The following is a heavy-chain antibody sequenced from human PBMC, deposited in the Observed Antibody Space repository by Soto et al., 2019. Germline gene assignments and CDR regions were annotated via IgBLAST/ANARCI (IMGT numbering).Heavy chain of an antibody. Sequence: QVQLVQSGAEVNKPGASVKVSCKASGYTFTSYGITWVRQAPGQGLEWMGWISAYNGNTNYAQKLQGRVTMTTYTSTSTAYMELRRLRSDDTAVYYCARTDSRPQDFDFWGQGTLVTVSS. D-gene: IGHD6-13*01. V-gene: IGHV1-18*01. CDR1: GYTFTSYG. CDR3: ARTDSRPQDFDF. J-gene: IGHJ4*02. CDR2: ISAYNGNT.